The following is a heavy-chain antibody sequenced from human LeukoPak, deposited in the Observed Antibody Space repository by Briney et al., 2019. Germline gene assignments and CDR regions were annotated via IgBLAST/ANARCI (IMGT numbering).Heavy chain of an antibody. CDR1: GFTFSSYS. Sequence: KPGGSLRLSRAASGFTFSSYSMNWVRQAPGRGLEWVSSITSSSSYIYYADSVKGRFTISRDNAKNSLYLQMNSLRAEDTAVYYCARGGDNYYDSSGYSGYWGQGTLVTVSS. V-gene: IGHV3-21*01. J-gene: IGHJ4*02. CDR2: ITSSSSYI. D-gene: IGHD3-22*01. CDR3: ARGGDNYYDSSGYSGY.